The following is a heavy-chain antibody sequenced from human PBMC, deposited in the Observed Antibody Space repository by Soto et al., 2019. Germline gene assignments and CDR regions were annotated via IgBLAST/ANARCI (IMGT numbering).Heavy chain of an antibody. Sequence: EVQLLESGGGLVQPGGSLRLSCAASGFTLSSYAMSWVRQAPGNGLEWVSTITGSGDSTYYADSVKGRFTISRDNSKNTLYLQMNSLRAEDTAVYYCAKVPRNSGNSYYFDYWGQGTLVTVSS. CDR2: ITGSGDST. CDR1: GFTLSSYA. J-gene: IGHJ4*02. CDR3: AKVPRNSGNSYYFDY. V-gene: IGHV3-23*01. D-gene: IGHD1-26*01.